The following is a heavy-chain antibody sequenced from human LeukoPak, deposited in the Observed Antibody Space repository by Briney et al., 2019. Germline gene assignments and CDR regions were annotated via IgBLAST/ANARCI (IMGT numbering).Heavy chain of an antibody. V-gene: IGHV2-5*02. CDR1: GFSLRDSGVG. J-gene: IGHJ4*02. CDR3: SHRRLGTPHDY. D-gene: IGHD3-16*01. CDR2: IYWDDDK. Sequence: SGPTLVSPTQTLTLTCTFSGFSLRDSGVGVGWIRQPPGKALEWLALIYWDDDKRYSPSLKNRLAITKDTSKNQVVLTLSNMDPVDTATYFCSHRRLGTPHDYWGQGTLVTVSS.